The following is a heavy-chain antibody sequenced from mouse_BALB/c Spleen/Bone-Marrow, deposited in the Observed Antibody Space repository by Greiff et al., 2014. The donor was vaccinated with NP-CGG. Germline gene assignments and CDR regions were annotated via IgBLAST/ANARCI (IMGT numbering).Heavy chain of an antibody. CDR3: ARPYNYAMDY. CDR2: ISSGSSTI. J-gene: IGHJ4*01. Sequence: DVMLVESGGGLVQPGGSRKLSCAASGFTFSSFGMHWVRQAPEKGLEWVAYISSGSSTIYYADTVKGRFTISRDNPKNTLFLQMTSLRSEDTAMYYCARPYNYAMDYWGQGTSVTVSS. D-gene: IGHD2-10*01. V-gene: IGHV5-17*02. CDR1: GFTFSSFG.